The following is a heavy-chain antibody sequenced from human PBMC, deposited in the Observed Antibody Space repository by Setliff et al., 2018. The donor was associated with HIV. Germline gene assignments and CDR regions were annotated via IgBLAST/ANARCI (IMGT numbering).Heavy chain of an antibody. CDR2: IYHSGST. Sequence: LSLTCAVSGGSISSNWWSWVRQSPGKGLEWIGEIYHSGSTHYNPSLQSRVTISVDKSKSQFSLKLSSVIAADTAVYYCARHAAGPDGPFDYWGQGTLVTVSS. V-gene: IGHV4-4*02. CDR3: ARHAAGPDGPFDY. CDR1: GGSISSNW. J-gene: IGHJ4*02. D-gene: IGHD2-2*01.